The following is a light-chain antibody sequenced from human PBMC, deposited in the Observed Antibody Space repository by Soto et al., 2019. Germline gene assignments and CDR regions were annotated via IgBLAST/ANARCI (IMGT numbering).Light chain of an antibody. V-gene: IGLV1-36*01. J-gene: IGLJ1*01. CDR1: RSNIGNNA. CDR2: YDD. CDR3: AAWDDILNGYV. Sequence: QSVVTQPPAVSEAPRQRVTISCSGSRSNIGNNAVNWYQQFPGKAPKLLIYYDDLVASGVSDRVSGSKSGTSASLAISGLQSEDEADYYCAAWDDILNGYVFGTGTKLTVL.